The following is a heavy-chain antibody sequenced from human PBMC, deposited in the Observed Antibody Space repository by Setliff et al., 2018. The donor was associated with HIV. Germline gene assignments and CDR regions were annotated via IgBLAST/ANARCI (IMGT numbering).Heavy chain of an antibody. CDR1: GFIFSTYG. J-gene: IGHJ3*01. Sequence: PGGSLRLSCSASGFIFSTYGMHWVRQAPGKGLEYVSAINTNGDRAYYADSVKGRFTMSRDNSKNTLWLQMSSLRADDTGTYYCVKVKAVAKTADASDLWGQGTRVTVSS. V-gene: IGHV3-64D*09. CDR3: VKVKAVAKTADASDL. CDR2: INTNGDRA. D-gene: IGHD6-19*01.